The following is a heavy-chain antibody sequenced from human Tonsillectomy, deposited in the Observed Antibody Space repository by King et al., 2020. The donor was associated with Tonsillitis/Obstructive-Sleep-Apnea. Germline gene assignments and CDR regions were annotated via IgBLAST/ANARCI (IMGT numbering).Heavy chain of an antibody. Sequence: HVQLVESGGGVVQPGRALRLSCAASGFTFRTYGMHWVRQAPGKGLEWVAVIWYDGSNKFYAESVKGRFTISRDNSKNTLYLQMNSLRAEDTAVYYCARGNYHNTGSFDYWGQGTQVTVSS. J-gene: IGHJ4*02. D-gene: IGHD3-22*01. CDR1: GFTFRTYG. CDR3: ARGNYHNTGSFDY. CDR2: IWYDGSNK. V-gene: IGHV3-33*01.